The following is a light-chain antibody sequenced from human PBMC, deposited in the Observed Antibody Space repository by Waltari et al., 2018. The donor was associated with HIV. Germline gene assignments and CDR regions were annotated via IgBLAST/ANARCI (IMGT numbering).Light chain of an antibody. V-gene: IGKV2D-29*01. CDR2: EVS. CDR3: MQSMQLPLT. CDR1: QSLLHNAERTY. J-gene: IGKJ4*01. Sequence: DIVMTQTPLSLSVPPGQPASISCKASQSLLHNAERTYLYWILQKPGQPPTFLIYEVSNRCSGVPGRVTGSGSGTNFTLKVSHVEAEDVGLYYCMQSMQLPLTFGGGTKVEIK.